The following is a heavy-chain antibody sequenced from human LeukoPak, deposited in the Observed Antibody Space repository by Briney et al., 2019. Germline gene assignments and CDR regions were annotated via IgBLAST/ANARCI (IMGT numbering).Heavy chain of an antibody. CDR3: ARHEVGGDSSSGYEYYYYMDV. D-gene: IGHD3-3*01. CDR1: GYTFTNYW. V-gene: IGHV5-51*01. Sequence: GESLKISCMASGYTFTNYWIGWVRQMPGKGLEWMGIIYPDDSDTKYSPSFQGQVTISVDESISTAYLQWSSLKASDTAIYYCARHEVGGDSSSGYEYYYYMDVWGKGTAVTVSS. J-gene: IGHJ6*03. CDR2: IYPDDSDT.